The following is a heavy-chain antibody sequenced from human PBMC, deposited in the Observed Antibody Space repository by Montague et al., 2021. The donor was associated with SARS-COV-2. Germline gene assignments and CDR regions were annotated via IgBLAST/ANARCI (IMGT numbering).Heavy chain of an antibody. CDR1: GASISSGGYY. Sequence: TLSLTCTVSGASISSGGYYWSWIRQHPGKGLEWIGYIFHGGTTYYSPSLESRVTMSVDTSENQFSLKLASVTAADTAVYYCASFMIQAVPNYWGQGTLVTVSS. V-gene: IGHV4-31*03. D-gene: IGHD3-16*01. CDR3: ASFMIQAVPNY. J-gene: IGHJ4*02. CDR2: IFHGGTT.